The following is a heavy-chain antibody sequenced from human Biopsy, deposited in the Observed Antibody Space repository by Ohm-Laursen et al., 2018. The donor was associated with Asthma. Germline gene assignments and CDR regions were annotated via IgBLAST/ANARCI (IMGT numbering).Heavy chain of an antibody. D-gene: IGHD2-21*02. Sequence: LSLTCAASGFTFDNYTMHWVRPAPGKGLEWVTIISYDGRNTYYADSVEGRFTISRDNSKNTLFLQMSSLKPEDTAVYYCARGGLHYYEYYGMDVWGQGTTVTVSS. CDR3: ARGGLHYYEYYGMDV. CDR1: GFTFDNYT. J-gene: IGHJ6*02. CDR2: ISYDGRNT. V-gene: IGHV3-30*04.